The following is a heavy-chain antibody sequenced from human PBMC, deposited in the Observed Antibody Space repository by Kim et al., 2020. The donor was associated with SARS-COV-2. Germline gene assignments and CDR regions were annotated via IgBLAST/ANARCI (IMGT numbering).Heavy chain of an antibody. V-gene: IGHV4-39*01. CDR3: ARLNPILWCGAVY. Sequence: SIPSRKSRVTISGDTSKNQFSLKLSSVTAADTAVYYCARLNPILWCGAVYWGQGTLVTVSS. D-gene: IGHD3-10*01. J-gene: IGHJ4*02.